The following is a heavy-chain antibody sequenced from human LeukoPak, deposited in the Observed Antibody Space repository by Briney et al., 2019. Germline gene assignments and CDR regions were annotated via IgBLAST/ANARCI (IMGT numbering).Heavy chain of an antibody. D-gene: IGHD3-3*02. Sequence: GGSLRLSCAASGFTFDDYAMHWVRQAPGKGLEWVSAISGSGGSTYYADSVKGRFTISRDNSKNTLYLQMSSLRAEDTAVYYCAKANGAIFGVAGYFDYWGQGTLVTVSS. CDR2: ISGSGGST. V-gene: IGHV3-23*01. CDR3: AKANGAIFGVAGYFDY. J-gene: IGHJ4*02. CDR1: GFTFDDYA.